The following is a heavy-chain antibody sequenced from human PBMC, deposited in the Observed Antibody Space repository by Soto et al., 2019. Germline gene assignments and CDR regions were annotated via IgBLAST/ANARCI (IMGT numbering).Heavy chain of an antibody. V-gene: IGHV3-66*01. CDR3: AREPALGV. Sequence: EVQLVESGGGLVQPGRSLRLSCAASGFTVTSNYMTWVRQAPGKGLEWVSVIYSGGATYYADSMRVRFTISRDHSKNTLYLDISSLRVEDTAVYYCAREPALGVWGQGTTVTVSS. CDR2: IYSGGAT. J-gene: IGHJ6*02. CDR1: GFTVTSNY.